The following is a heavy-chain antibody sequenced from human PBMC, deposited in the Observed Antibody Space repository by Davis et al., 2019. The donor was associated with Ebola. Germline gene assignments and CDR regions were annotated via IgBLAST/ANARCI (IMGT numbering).Heavy chain of an antibody. J-gene: IGHJ6*02. Sequence: GGSLRLSCAASGFTFSSYSMNWVRQAPGKGLEWVASISSSSRYIYYADSVKGRFTISRDNAKNSLYLQMNSLRAEDTAVYYCARVIAVAGTGYYYGMDVWGQGTTVTVSS. CDR1: GFTFSSYS. CDR2: ISSSSRYI. D-gene: IGHD6-19*01. CDR3: ARVIAVAGTGYYYGMDV. V-gene: IGHV3-21*01.